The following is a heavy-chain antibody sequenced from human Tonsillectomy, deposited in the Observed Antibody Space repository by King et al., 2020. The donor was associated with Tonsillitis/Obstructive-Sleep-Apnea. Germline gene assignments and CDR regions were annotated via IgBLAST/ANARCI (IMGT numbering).Heavy chain of an antibody. D-gene: IGHD2-2*01. CDR1: GFTFSSYA. V-gene: IGHV3-23*04. CDR2: ISGSGGST. Sequence: QLVQSGGGLVQPGGSLRLSCAASGFTFSSYAMSWVRQAPGKGLEWVSAISGSGGSTYYADSVKGRFTISRDNSKNTLYLQMNRLRAEDTAVYYCAKLGRYCSSTCCYYYFDYWGQGTLVTVSS. J-gene: IGHJ4*02. CDR3: AKLGRYCSSTCCYYYFDY.